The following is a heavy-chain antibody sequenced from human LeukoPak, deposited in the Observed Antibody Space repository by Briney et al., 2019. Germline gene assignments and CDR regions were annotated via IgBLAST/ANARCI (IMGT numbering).Heavy chain of an antibody. CDR3: ARDLPGRVVVAATSAFDI. Sequence: GRSLRLSCAASGFTFSSYGMHWVRQAPGKGLEWVAVISYDGSNKYYADSVKGRFTISRDNAKNTLYLQMNSLRAEDTAVYYCARDLPGRVVVAATSAFDIWGQGTMVTVSS. CDR2: ISYDGSNK. V-gene: IGHV3-30*03. J-gene: IGHJ3*02. D-gene: IGHD2-15*01. CDR1: GFTFSSYG.